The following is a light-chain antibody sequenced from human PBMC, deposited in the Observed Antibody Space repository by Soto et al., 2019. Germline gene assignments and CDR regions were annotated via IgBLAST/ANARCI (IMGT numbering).Light chain of an antibody. Sequence: QSALTQPASVSGSPGQSITISCTGTSSDAGAYNYVSWYQQHPGKAPKVLIFDVSNRPSGVSNRFSGSKSANTASLTISGLQAEDEADYFCFSYTTSSTAVFGGGTQLTVL. CDR1: SSDAGAYNY. V-gene: IGLV2-14*01. CDR2: DVS. CDR3: FSYTTSSTAV. J-gene: IGLJ7*01.